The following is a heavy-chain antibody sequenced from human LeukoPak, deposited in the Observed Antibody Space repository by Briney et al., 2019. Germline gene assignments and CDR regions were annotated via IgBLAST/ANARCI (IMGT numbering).Heavy chain of an antibody. CDR3: AREGDYSAFDI. Sequence: SETLSLTCTVSGGSISSYYWSWIRQPPGKGLEWIGYIYYSGSTNYNPSLKSRVTISVDTSKNQFSLKLSSVTAADTAAYYCAREGDYSAFDIWGQGTMVTVSS. CDR2: IYYSGST. V-gene: IGHV4-59*01. J-gene: IGHJ3*02. D-gene: IGHD4-17*01. CDR1: GGSISSYY.